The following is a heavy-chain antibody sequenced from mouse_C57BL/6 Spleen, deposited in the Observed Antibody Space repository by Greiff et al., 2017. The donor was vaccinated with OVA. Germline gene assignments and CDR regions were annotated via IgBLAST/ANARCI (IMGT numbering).Heavy chain of an antibody. Sequence: EVKLQQSGPVLVKPGASVKMSCKASGYTFTDYYMNWVKQSHGKSLEWIGVINPYNGGTSYNQKFKGKATLTVDKSSSTAYMELNSLTSEDSAVYYCARNDDYSDYWGQGTTLTVSS. CDR3: ARNDDYSDY. CDR1: GYTFTDYY. CDR2: INPYNGGT. V-gene: IGHV1-19*01. D-gene: IGHD2-3*01. J-gene: IGHJ2*01.